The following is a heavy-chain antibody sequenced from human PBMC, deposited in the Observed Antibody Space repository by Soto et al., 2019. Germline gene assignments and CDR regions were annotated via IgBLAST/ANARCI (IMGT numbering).Heavy chain of an antibody. J-gene: IGHJ4*02. CDR1: GYTFTSYA. V-gene: IGHV1-3*05. D-gene: IGHD2-21*02. CDR2: INADNGNT. Sequence: QVQLVQSGAEEKKPGASVKVSCKASGYTFTSYAMHWVRQAPGQRLEWMGWINADNGNTKYSKKLKVRITITRDTSASTAYMELSSLRSEDTAVYYCARSIVVVTALDDWGQGTLVTVST. CDR3: ARSIVVVTALDD.